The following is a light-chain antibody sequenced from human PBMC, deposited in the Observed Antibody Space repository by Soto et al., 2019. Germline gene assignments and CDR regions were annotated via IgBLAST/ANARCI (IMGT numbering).Light chain of an antibody. CDR3: QQYDKWPRT. CDR2: GAS. CDR1: QNVDRN. V-gene: IGKV3-15*01. Sequence: EIVLTQSPGTLSLSPGERATLSCRASQNVDRNYLAWYQQKPGQAPRIIIFGASTRATAVPARFTAGGSGTEFTLTISSLQSDDLAVYYCQQYDKWPRTFGQGTKVDIK. J-gene: IGKJ1*01.